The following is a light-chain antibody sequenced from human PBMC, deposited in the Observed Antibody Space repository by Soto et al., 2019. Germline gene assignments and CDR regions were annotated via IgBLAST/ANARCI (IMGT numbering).Light chain of an antibody. CDR2: GAS. CDR3: QQYGSSSWT. Sequence: EVVLTQSPGTLSLSPGERATISCRASQSIASSFLAWYQQKPGQAPTLLIDGASSRATDIPDRFSVSGSGTDFTLTISRLEPEDFAVYYCQQYGSSSWTFGQGTKVDIK. V-gene: IGKV3-20*01. CDR1: QSIASSF. J-gene: IGKJ1*01.